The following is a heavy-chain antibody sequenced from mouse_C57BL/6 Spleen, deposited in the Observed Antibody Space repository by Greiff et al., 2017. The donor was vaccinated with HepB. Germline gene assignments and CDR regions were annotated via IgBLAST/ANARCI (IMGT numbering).Heavy chain of an antibody. V-gene: IGHV14-2*01. CDR1: GFNIKDYY. Sequence: EVQLQQSGAELVKPGASVKLSCTASGFNIKDYYMHWVKQRTEQGLEWIGRIDPEDGETKYAPKFQGKATITADTSSNTASLQLSSLTSEDTAVYYCARGVYYGNYDWFAYWGQGTLVTVSA. CDR2: IDPEDGET. J-gene: IGHJ3*01. CDR3: ARGVYYGNYDWFAY. D-gene: IGHD2-1*01.